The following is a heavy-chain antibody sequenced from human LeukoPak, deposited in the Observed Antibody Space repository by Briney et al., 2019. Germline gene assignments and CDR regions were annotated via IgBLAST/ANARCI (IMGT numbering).Heavy chain of an antibody. V-gene: IGHV4-30-4*08. D-gene: IGHD4-17*01. CDR3: AREQNLYGDSPYYLDY. CDR1: GGSISSGDYY. J-gene: IGHJ4*02. Sequence: PSETLSLTCTVSGGSISSGDYYWSWIRQPPGKGLEWIGYIYYSGSTYYNPSLKSRVTISVDTSKNQFSLKLSSVTAADTAVYYCAREQNLYGDSPYYLDYWGQGTLVTVSS. CDR2: IYYSGST.